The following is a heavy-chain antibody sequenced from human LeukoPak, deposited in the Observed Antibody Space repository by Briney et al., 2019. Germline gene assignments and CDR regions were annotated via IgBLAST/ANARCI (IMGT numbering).Heavy chain of an antibody. CDR1: GYSISSGYY. CDR3: ARVDIVVVVAATRGDYMDV. CDR2: IYHSGST. Sequence: SETLSLTCTVSGYSISSGYYWGWIRQPPGKGLEWIGSIYHSGSTYCNPSLKSRVTISVDTSKNQFSLKLSSVTAADTAVYYCARVDIVVVVAATRGDYMDVWGKGTTVTVSS. D-gene: IGHD2-15*01. V-gene: IGHV4-38-2*02. J-gene: IGHJ6*03.